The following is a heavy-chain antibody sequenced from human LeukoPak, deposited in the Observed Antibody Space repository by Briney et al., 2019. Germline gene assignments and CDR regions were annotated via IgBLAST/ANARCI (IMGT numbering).Heavy chain of an antibody. Sequence: SETLSLTCTVSGGSISSYHWSWIRQPPGKGLEWIGYIYYSGSTNYNPSLKSRVTISVDTSKNQFSLKLSSVTAADTAVYYCARLLGPFGNYYDSSGYRFDPWGQGTLVTVSS. CDR2: IYYSGST. CDR1: GGSISSYH. V-gene: IGHV4-59*08. J-gene: IGHJ5*02. D-gene: IGHD3-22*01. CDR3: ARLLGPFGNYYDSSGYRFDP.